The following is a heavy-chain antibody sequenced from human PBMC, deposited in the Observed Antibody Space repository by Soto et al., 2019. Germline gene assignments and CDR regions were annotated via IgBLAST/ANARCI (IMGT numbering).Heavy chain of an antibody. J-gene: IGHJ4*02. CDR2: RSGSGSGGST. V-gene: IGHV3-23*01. CDR1: GFTFTNYA. Sequence: EVQLLESGGGLVQPGGSLRLSCAASGFTFTNYAMTWVRQAPGKGLDWVSIRSGSGSGGSTTYADPVKGRFTISRDNSKNTLYLQMNSLRVEDTAVYYCAKDRDDYRNYVFDYWGQGTLVTVSS. D-gene: IGHD4-4*01. CDR3: AKDRDDYRNYVFDY.